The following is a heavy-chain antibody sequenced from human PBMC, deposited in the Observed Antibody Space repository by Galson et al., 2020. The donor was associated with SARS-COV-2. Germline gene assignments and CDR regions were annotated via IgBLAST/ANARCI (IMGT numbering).Heavy chain of an antibody. D-gene: IGHD2-2*01. J-gene: IGHJ5*02. V-gene: IGHV3-23*01. Sequence: SGGSLRLSCTASGFTINSYAMTWVRQAPGKGLEWVSTITTSGTSTYYADSVKGRFTISKDNTKNTLYLQMNSLRAEDTAVYYRAKARVPVAVKWFDAWGEGNLVTVSS. CDR3: AKARVPVAVKWFDA. CDR2: ITTSGTST. CDR1: GFTINSYA.